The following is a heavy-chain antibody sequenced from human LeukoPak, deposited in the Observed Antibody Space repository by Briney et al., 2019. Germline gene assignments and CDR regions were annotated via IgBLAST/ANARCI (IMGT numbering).Heavy chain of an antibody. J-gene: IGHJ4*02. D-gene: IGHD5-18*01. V-gene: IGHV4-59*01. CDR2: IYYSGST. CDR3: ARDSGYNYGFDY. Sequence: SSETLSLTCTVSGGSISSYYWSWIRQAPGKGLEWIGYIYYSGSTNYNPSLKSRVTISVGTSKNQFSLKLNSVTAADTAVYYCARDSGYNYGFDYWGQGTLVTVSS. CDR1: GGSISSYY.